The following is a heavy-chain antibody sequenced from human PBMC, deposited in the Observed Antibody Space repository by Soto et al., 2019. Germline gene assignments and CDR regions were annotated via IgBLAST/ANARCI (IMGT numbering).Heavy chain of an antibody. CDR2: ISTSGGST. CDR3: ARAPGAFDI. V-gene: IGHV3-23*01. CDR1: GFTFSNYA. J-gene: IGHJ3*02. Sequence: EVQLLESGGGLVQPGGSLRLSCEASGFTFSNYAMSWVRQAPGKGLEWVSGISTSGGSTFYADSVKGRFAISRDNSKNTLYLQMNSLREEDTAVYYCARAPGAFDIWGQGTMVTVSS.